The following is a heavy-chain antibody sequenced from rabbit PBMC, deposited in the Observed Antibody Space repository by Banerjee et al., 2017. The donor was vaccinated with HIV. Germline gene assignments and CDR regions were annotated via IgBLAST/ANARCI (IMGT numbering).Heavy chain of an antibody. V-gene: IGHV1S45*01. CDR1: GLDFSSSYW. Sequence: QEQLEESGGDLVKPEGSLTLTCTASGLDFSSSYWICWVRQAPGKGLEWIACIYAGNSGTTYYANWAKGRFTISKASSTSVTLQMTSLTAADAASYFCARRDVDSSIYSFNLWGPGTLVTVS. CDR2: IYAGNSGTT. CDR3: ARRDVDSSIYSFNL. J-gene: IGHJ4*01. D-gene: IGHD8-1*01.